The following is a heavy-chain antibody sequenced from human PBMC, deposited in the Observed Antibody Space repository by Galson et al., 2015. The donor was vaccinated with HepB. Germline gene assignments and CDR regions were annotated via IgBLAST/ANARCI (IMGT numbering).Heavy chain of an antibody. V-gene: IGHV1-46*03. J-gene: IGHJ3*02. Sequence: SVKVSCKASGYTFTSYYMHWVRQAPGQGLEWMGIINPSGGSTSYAQKFQGRVTMTRDTSTSTVYMELSSLRSEDTAVYYCARVRGHYGGNSGAAFDIWGQGTMVTVSS. D-gene: IGHD4-23*01. CDR3: ARVRGHYGGNSGAAFDI. CDR1: GYTFTSYY. CDR2: INPSGGST.